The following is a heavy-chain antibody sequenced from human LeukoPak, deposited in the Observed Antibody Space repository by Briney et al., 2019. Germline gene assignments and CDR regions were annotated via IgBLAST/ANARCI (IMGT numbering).Heavy chain of an antibody. Sequence: GASMKVSCKASGGTFSSYAISWVRQAPGQRLEWMGGIIPIFGTANYAQKFQGRVTITADESTSTAYMELSSLRSEDTAVYYCARDPDIVVVPAPGYYYYGMDVWGQGTTVTVSS. D-gene: IGHD2-2*01. CDR1: GGTFSSYA. CDR2: IIPIFGTA. CDR3: ARDPDIVVVPAPGYYYYGMDV. V-gene: IGHV1-69*13. J-gene: IGHJ6*02.